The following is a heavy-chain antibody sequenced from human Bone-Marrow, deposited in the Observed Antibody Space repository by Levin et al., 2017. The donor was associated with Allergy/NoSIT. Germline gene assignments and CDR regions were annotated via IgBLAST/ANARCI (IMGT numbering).Heavy chain of an antibody. CDR3: ARDYCNSTSCYPYYFYIDV. Sequence: ASVKVSCKASGGAVSSNAISWVRQGPGQGLEWMGGIIPIFGTANYAQKFQGRVTITADESTSTAYMELSSLRSEDTAMYYCARDYCNSTSCYPYYFYIDVWGKGTTVTVSS. D-gene: IGHD2-2*01. J-gene: IGHJ6*03. CDR2: IIPIFGTA. V-gene: IGHV1-69*13. CDR1: GGAVSSNA.